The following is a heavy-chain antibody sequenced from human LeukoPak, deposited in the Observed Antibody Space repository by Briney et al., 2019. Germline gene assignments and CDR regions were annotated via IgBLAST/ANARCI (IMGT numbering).Heavy chain of an antibody. CDR1: GFTFDDYA. J-gene: IGHJ4*02. CDR2: ISWNSGSI. V-gene: IGHV3-9*01. Sequence: PSRSLRLSCAASGFTFDDYAMHWVRQAPGKGLEWVSGISWNSGSIGYADSVKGRFTISRDNAKNSLYLQMNSLRAEDTALYYCAKGPPYYYGSGLGYCDYWGQGTLVTVSS. CDR3: AKGPPYYYGSGLGYCDY. D-gene: IGHD3-10*01.